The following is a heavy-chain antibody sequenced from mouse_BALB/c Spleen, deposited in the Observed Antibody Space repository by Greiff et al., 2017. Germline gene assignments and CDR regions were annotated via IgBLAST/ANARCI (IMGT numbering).Heavy chain of an antibody. V-gene: IGHV5-6*01. Sequence: EVQRVESGGDLVKPGGSLKLSCAASGFTFSSYGMSWVRQTPDKRLEWVATISSGGSYTYYPDSVKGRFTISRDNAKNTLYLQMSSLKSEDTAMYYCARQRGYDYDGTMDYWGQGTSVTVSS. D-gene: IGHD2-4*01. J-gene: IGHJ4*01. CDR1: GFTFSSYG. CDR2: ISSGGSYT. CDR3: ARQRGYDYDGTMDY.